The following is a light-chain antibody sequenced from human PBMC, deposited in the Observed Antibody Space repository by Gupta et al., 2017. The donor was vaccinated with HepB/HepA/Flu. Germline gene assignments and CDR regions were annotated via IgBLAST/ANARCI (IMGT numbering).Light chain of an antibody. J-gene: IGLJ3*02. CDR1: SGIYVGTYR. Sequence: QAVLTQPSSLSASPGASASLTCTLRSGIYVGTYRIYWYQQKPGSPPHYLLRYKSDSDKQQGSGVPSRFSGSKDASANAGILLISGLQSEDEADYFCMIWHSSAWVFGGGTKLTVL. CDR2: YKSDSDK. V-gene: IGLV5-45*02. CDR3: MIWHSSAWV.